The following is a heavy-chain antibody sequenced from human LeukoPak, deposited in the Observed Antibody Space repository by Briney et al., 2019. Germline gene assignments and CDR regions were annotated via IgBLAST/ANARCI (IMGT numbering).Heavy chain of an antibody. CDR3: ARVGRTYYYDSGTSNNWFDP. J-gene: IGHJ5*02. Sequence: GASVKVSCKASGYTFTSYDINWVRQATGQGLECMGWMNPNSGNTGYAQKFQGRVTMTRNTYISTAYMELTILRSEDTAIYYCARVGRTYYYDSGTSNNWFDPWGQGTLVTVSS. CDR2: MNPNSGNT. D-gene: IGHD3-10*01. V-gene: IGHV1-8*01. CDR1: GYTFTSYD.